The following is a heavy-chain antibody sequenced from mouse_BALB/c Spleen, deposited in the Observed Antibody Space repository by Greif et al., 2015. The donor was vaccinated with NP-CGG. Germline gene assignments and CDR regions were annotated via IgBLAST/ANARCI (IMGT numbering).Heavy chain of an antibody. CDR2: IDPSDSYT. CDR1: GYTFTSYW. V-gene: IGHV1-69*02. Sequence: VQLQQSGAELVKPGASVKLSCKASGYTFTSYWMHWVKQRPGQGLEWIGEIDPSDSYTNYNQKFKGKATLTVDKSSSTAYMQLSSLTSEVSAVYYCASKKVSVFGFAYWGQGTLVTVSA. J-gene: IGHJ3*01. CDR3: ASKKVSVFGFAY. D-gene: IGHD6-2*01.